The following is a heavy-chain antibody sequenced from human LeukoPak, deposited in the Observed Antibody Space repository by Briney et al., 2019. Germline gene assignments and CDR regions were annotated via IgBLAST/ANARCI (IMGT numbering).Heavy chain of an antibody. D-gene: IGHD6-13*01. J-gene: IGHJ4*02. Sequence: PGGSLRLSCAASGFTFSSYAMSWVRQAPGKGLEWVSYISSSGSTIYYADSVKGRFTISRDNAKNSLYLQMNSLRAEDTAVYYCARSLSSSYDYWGQGTLVTVSS. CDR2: ISSSGSTI. V-gene: IGHV3-48*04. CDR3: ARSLSSSYDY. CDR1: GFTFSSYA.